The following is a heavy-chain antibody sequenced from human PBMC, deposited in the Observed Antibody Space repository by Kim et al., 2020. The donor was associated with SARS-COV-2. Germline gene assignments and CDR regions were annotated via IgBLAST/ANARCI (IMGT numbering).Heavy chain of an antibody. D-gene: IGHD6-19*01. Sequence: PDSVQCRFTVSRDNAKNTLYLQMDNLRGEDTALYYCAKDHESSGWPTFDYWRQGTQVTVSS. V-gene: IGHV3-23*01. J-gene: IGHJ4*02. CDR3: AKDHESSGWPTFDY.